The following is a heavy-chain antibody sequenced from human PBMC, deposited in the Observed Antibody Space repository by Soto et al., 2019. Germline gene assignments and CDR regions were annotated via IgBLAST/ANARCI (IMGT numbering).Heavy chain of an antibody. Sequence: ASVKVSCKASGYTFTSYGISWVRQAPGQGLEWMGWISAYNGNTNYAQKLQGRVTMTTDTSTSTAYMELRSLRSDDTAVYYCARDLYSSSSWSILSQGYWGQGTLVTVSS. CDR2: ISAYNGNT. CDR1: GYTFTSYG. D-gene: IGHD6-6*01. V-gene: IGHV1-18*01. J-gene: IGHJ4*02. CDR3: ARDLYSSSSWSILSQGY.